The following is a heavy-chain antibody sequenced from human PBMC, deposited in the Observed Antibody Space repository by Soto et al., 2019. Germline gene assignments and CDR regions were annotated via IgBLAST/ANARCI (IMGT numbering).Heavy chain of an antibody. Sequence: QVQLQESGPGLVKPSQTLSLTCTVSGASISSNAYYWSWIRQLPGKGLEWIGYIYYSGNTYYNPSLKSRITISIDTPKSQFSLKLGSVTAADTAVYYCARRVNWGSASVDSWGQGTLVTVSS. D-gene: IGHD7-27*01. CDR1: GASISSNAYY. CDR3: ARRVNWGSASVDS. J-gene: IGHJ4*02. V-gene: IGHV4-31*03. CDR2: IYYSGNT.